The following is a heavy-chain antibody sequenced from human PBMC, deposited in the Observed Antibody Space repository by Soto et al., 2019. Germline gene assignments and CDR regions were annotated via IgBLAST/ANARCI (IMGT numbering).Heavy chain of an antibody. CDR3: ARQIYDSDTGPNFQYYFDS. CDR2: IDPSDSQT. CDR1: GYSFAGYW. D-gene: IGHD3-22*01. V-gene: IGHV5-10-1*01. J-gene: IGHJ4*02. Sequence: GESLKISCKGSGYSFAGYWITWVRQKPGKGLEWMGRIDPSDSQTCYSPSFRGHVTISVTKSITTVFLQWSSLRASDTAMYYCARQIYDSDTGPNFQYYFDSWGQGTPVTVSS.